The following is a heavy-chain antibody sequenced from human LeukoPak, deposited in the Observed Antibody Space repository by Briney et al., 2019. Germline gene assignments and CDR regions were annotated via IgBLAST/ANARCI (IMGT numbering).Heavy chain of an antibody. CDR3: ARPTYGSGSYGAFDI. V-gene: IGHV1-18*01. D-gene: IGHD3-10*01. J-gene: IGHJ3*02. CDR1: GYTFTSYG. CDR2: ISAYNGNT. Sequence: ASVKVSCKASGYTFTSYGISWVRQAPGQGLEWMGWISAYNGNTNYAQKLQGRVTMTTDTSTSTAYMELRSLRSDDTAVYYCARPTYGSGSYGAFDIWGQGTMVTVSS.